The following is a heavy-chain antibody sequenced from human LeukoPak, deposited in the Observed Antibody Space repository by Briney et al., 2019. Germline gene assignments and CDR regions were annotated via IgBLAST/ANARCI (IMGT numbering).Heavy chain of an antibody. CDR3: AREPLII. V-gene: IGHV4-39*02. D-gene: IGHD3-16*01. CDR2: IYYSGST. CDR1: GGSISSSSYY. J-gene: IGHJ3*02. Sequence: PSETLSLTCTVSGGSISSSSYYWGWIRQPPGKGLEWIGSIYYSGSTYYNPSLKSRVTISVDTSKNQFSLKLSSVTAADTAVYYCAREPLIIWGQGTMVTVSS.